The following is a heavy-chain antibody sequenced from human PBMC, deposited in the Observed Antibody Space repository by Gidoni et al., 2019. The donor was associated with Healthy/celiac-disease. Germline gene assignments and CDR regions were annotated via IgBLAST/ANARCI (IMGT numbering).Heavy chain of an antibody. CDR1: GFPVSSHY. CDR3: ARGWPRGYYGSGSYLDY. Sequence: EVQLVESGGGLVQPGGSLRLSCAASGFPVSSHYMSWVRQAPGKGLEWVSVIYSGGSTYYADSVKGRFTISRDNSKNTLYLQMNSLRAEDTAVYYCARGWPRGYYGSGSYLDYWGQGTLVTVSS. CDR2: IYSGGST. J-gene: IGHJ4*02. D-gene: IGHD3-10*01. V-gene: IGHV3-66*01.